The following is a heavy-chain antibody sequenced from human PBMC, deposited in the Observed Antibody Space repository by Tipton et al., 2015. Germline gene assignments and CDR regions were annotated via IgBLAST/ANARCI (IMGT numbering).Heavy chain of an antibody. Sequence: SLRLSCAASGFTFSSYAMHWVRQAQGKGLEWVAVIWYGGSNKYFEDSVKGRFIISRDNLKKTLYLQMNSLRAEDTAVYYCARDTQGAYFDYWGQGTLVTVAS. J-gene: IGHJ4*02. CDR2: IWYGGSNK. CDR1: GFTFSSYA. V-gene: IGHV3-33*01. CDR3: ARDTQGAYFDY.